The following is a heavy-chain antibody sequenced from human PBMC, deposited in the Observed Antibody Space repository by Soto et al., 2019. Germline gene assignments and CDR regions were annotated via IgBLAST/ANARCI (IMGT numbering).Heavy chain of an antibody. CDR3: ARVAILTVYACMDV. J-gene: IGHJ6*02. V-gene: IGHV4-30-4*01. Sequence: SETLSLTCTVSGDSIRSGNHYWSWIRQPPGKGLEWIGYIYYSGSTYYSPSLKSRVTISVDTSKNQFSLKLNSVTAADTAVYYWARVAILTVYACMDVWAHGNAVIAS. CDR2: IYYSGST. D-gene: IGHD3-9*01. CDR1: GDSIRSGNHY.